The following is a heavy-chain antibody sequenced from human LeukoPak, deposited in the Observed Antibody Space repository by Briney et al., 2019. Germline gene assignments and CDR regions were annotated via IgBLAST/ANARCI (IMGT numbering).Heavy chain of an antibody. J-gene: IGHJ6*02. D-gene: IGHD2-8*01. CDR2: IYTSGST. CDR3: ARLMTESYYYYGMDV. V-gene: IGHV4-4*07. CDR1: GGSISSYY. Sequence: SETLTLTCTVSGGSISSYYWSWIRQPAGKGLEWIGRIYTSGSTNYNPSLKSRVTMSVDTSKNQFSLKLSSVTAADTAVYYCARLMTESYYYYGMDVWGQGTTVTVSS.